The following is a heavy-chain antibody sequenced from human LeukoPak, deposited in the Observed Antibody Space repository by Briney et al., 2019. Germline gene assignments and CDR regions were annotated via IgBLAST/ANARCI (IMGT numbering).Heavy chain of an antibody. CDR2: ISGSGGST. CDR1: AFTFNSYV. D-gene: IGHD3-10*01. V-gene: IGHV3-23*01. CDR3: ARDGASGSYSYYFDY. Sequence: PGGSLRLSCAASAFTFNSYVMSWVRQTPGQGLEWVSTISGSGGSTNYAGSVKGRFTISRDNAKNSLYLQMNSLSDDDTALYYCARDGASGSYSYYFDYWGQGTLVTVSS. J-gene: IGHJ4*02.